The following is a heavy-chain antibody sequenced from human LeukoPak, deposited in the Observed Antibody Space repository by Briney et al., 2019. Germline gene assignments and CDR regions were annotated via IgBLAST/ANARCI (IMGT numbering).Heavy chain of an antibody. CDR1: GGSISSYY. Sequence: PSETLSLTCTVSGGSISSYYWSWIRQPPGKGLEWVGYISYSGSINYNPSLTSRVTISVDRSRNQFSLKLTSVTAADTAVYYCARGSIRSVLTGYYSWGQGTLVTVSS. CDR3: ARGSIRSVLTGYYS. J-gene: IGHJ4*02. CDR2: ISYSGSI. D-gene: IGHD3-9*01. V-gene: IGHV4-59*01.